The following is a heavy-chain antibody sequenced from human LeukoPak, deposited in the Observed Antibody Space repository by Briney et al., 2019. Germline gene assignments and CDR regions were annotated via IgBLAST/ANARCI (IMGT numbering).Heavy chain of an antibody. CDR1: GFTFGDYA. J-gene: IGHJ4*02. Sequence: GGSLRLSCTVSGFTFGDYAMNWVRQAPGKGLEWVGLIRSKAYGGTTGYAASVKGRFTISRDDSRSIAVLQMNSLKTEDTAVYYCTRDRYCSGGSCYSGGLDYRGQGTLVTVSS. D-gene: IGHD2-15*01. CDR3: TRDRYCSGGSCYSGGLDY. V-gene: IGHV3-49*04. CDR2: IRSKAYGGTT.